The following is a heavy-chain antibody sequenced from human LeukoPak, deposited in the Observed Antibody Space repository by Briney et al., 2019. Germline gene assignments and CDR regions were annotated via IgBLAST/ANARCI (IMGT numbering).Heavy chain of an antibody. Sequence: GASVKVSCKASGGTFSSYAISWVRQAPGQGLEWMRGIIPIFGTANYAQKFQGRVTITADKSTSTAYMELSSLRSEDTAVYYCHRYCSGGSCYPYYFDYWGQGTLVTVSS. CDR2: IIPIFGTA. J-gene: IGHJ4*02. V-gene: IGHV1-69*06. CDR3: HRYCSGGSCYPYYFDY. CDR1: GGTFSSYA. D-gene: IGHD2-15*01.